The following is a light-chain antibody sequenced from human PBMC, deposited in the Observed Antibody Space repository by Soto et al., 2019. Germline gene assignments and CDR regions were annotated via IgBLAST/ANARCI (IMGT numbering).Light chain of an antibody. Sequence: DIQISQSPSSLFASVGDGRTIHCRASQGIREDLGWYQTKPGNAPKLLVCKASSLEGGVPSRFSGSGSGTEFPLTISSLQPDSFATYYCQQYNSYSFGQGTKVDI. V-gene: IGKV1-5*03. CDR1: QGIRED. CDR3: QQYNSYS. CDR2: KAS. J-gene: IGKJ1*01.